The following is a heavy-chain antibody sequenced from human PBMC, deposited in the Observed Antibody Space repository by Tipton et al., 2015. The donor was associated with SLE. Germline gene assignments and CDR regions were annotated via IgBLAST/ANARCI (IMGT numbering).Heavy chain of an antibody. CDR3: ASSQWPATFDY. Sequence: LRLSCTVSGDSITSAYWTWIRQPPGKGLEWIGYISYSGNTNYNPSVRSRVSISLDTSKNQFSLKLSSVTAADTAVYYCASSQWPATFDYWGQGTLVTVSS. D-gene: IGHD6-19*01. CDR1: GDSITSAY. J-gene: IGHJ4*02. V-gene: IGHV4-59*12. CDR2: ISYSGNT.